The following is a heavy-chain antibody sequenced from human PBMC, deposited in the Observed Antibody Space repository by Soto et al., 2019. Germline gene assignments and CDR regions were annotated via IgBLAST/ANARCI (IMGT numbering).Heavy chain of an antibody. Sequence: AETLSLTCSVSGVSISSNNYYWGWIRQPPGKGPEWIGNIYYTGTTYYSPSLRSRITISVDTSKNQFSLRLSSVTATDTAVYYCAKRTGGLGEYYFESWGEGTRVSVSS. CDR2: IYYTGTT. CDR1: GVSISSNNYY. V-gene: IGHV4-39*01. CDR3: AKRTGGLGEYYFES. D-gene: IGHD3-16*01. J-gene: IGHJ4*02.